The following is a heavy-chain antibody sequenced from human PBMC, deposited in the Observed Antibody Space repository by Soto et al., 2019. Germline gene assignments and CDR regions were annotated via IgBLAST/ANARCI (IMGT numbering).Heavy chain of an antibody. V-gene: IGHV3-7*03. Sequence: PGGSLRLSCAASGFTFSNYWMSWVRQAPGKGLEWVANINQDGSEKNYVDSVKGRFTISRDNAKNTLYLQMNSLRPEDTALYFCAAFKFRPVWSDSWGQGTLVTVSS. J-gene: IGHJ4*02. CDR2: INQDGSEK. CDR1: GFTFSNYW. D-gene: IGHD3-16*01. CDR3: AAFKFRPVWSDS.